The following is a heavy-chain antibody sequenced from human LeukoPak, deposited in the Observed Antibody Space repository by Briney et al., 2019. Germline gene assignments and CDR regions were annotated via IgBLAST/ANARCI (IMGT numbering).Heavy chain of an antibody. CDR3: ASGYGSSGRFDY. CDR1: GGSISSYY. CDR2: IYYSGST. J-gene: IGHJ4*02. D-gene: IGHD3-10*01. Sequence: PSETLSLTCTVSGGSISSYYWSWIRQPPGKGLERIGYIYYSGSTNYNPSLKSRVTISVDTSKNQFSLKLSSVTAADTAVYYCASGYGSSGRFDYWGQGTLVTVSS. V-gene: IGHV4-59*01.